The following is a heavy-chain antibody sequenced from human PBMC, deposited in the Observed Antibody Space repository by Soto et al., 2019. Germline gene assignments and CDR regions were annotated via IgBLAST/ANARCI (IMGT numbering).Heavy chain of an antibody. CDR1: GFTFSTYA. CDR2: IVAGGGST. D-gene: IGHD6-19*01. J-gene: IGHJ4*02. Sequence: GGSLRLSCAASGFTFSTYAMSWVRQAPGKGLEWVSAIVAGGGSTYYADSVKGRFTISRDNSKNTLYLQMNSLRAEDTAFYYCAKDRGSGWRSWVNWGQGTLVAVSS. CDR3: AKDRGSGWRSWVN. V-gene: IGHV3-23*01.